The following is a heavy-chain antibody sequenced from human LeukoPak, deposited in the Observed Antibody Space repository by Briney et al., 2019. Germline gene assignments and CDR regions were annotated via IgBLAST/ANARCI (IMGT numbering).Heavy chain of an antibody. V-gene: IGHV3-23*01. J-gene: IGHJ3*02. CDR1: GFTFISYD. CDR3: SKDDGGSPPDPFDI. Sequence: PRGSLLLSSAAAGFTFISYDMIWFGQATRKERQWVSSISYSGGRTDYADSAKDRLAISRDNSKNTLYLQMNSMRGADNTIIYYSKDDGGSPPDPFDIWGQGTLVSVSS. D-gene: IGHD1-26*01. CDR2: ISYSGGRT.